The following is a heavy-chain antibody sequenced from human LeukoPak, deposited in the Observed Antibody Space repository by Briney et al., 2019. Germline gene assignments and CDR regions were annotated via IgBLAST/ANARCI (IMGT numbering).Heavy chain of an antibody. J-gene: IGHJ4*02. D-gene: IGHD4-17*01. CDR1: GFTFSSYA. Sequence: PGGSLRLSCAAPGFTFSSYAMSWVRQAPGKGLEWVSAISGSGGSTYYADSVKGRFTISRDNSKNTLYLQMNSLRAEDTAVYYCAKGGTYGDSPLYFDYWGQGTLVTVSS. CDR3: AKGGTYGDSPLYFDY. CDR2: ISGSGGST. V-gene: IGHV3-23*01.